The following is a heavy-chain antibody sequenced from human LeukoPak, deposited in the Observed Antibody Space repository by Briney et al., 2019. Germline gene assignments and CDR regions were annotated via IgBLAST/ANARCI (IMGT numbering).Heavy chain of an antibody. CDR2: MNPNSGST. Sequence: GASVKVSCKASGYTFTTYDINWVRQAPGQGLEWMGWMNPNSGSTGYAQKFQGRVTFSRDTSMSTAFMELSSLTSEDTAVYYCARDRLLIRDSRGGFHYWGQGTLVTVSS. J-gene: IGHJ4*02. CDR1: GYTFTTYD. D-gene: IGHD2-21*02. CDR3: ARDRLLIRDSRGGFHY. V-gene: IGHV1-8*03.